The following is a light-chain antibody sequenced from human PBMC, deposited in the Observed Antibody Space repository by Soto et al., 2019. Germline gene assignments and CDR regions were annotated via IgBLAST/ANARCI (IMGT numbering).Light chain of an antibody. CDR3: SSYTTRTTLYV. J-gene: IGLJ1*01. CDR2: EVS. CDR1: SSDVGSYNY. Sequence: QSALAQPASVSGSPGQSITISCTGTSSDVGSYNYVSWYQLHPGKAPKLMIYEVSNRPSGVSNRFSGSKSGDTASLTISGLQAEDEADSYCSSYTTRTTLYVFGNGTKVTVL. V-gene: IGLV2-14*01.